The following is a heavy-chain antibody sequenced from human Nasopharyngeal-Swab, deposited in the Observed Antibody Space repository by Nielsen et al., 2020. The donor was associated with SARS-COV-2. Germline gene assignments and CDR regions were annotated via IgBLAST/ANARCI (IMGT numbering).Heavy chain of an antibody. V-gene: IGHV3-15*07. CDR3: TTEIVGAAIFDY. J-gene: IGHJ4*02. D-gene: IGHD1-26*01. Sequence: GESLKISCAASGFTFSNAWMNWVRQAPGKGLEWVGRIKRKTDGGTTDYAAPVKGRFTISRDDLKNTLYLQMNSLKTEDTAVYYCTTEIVGAAIFDYWGQGTLVTVSS. CDR1: GFTFSNAW. CDR2: IKRKTDGGTT.